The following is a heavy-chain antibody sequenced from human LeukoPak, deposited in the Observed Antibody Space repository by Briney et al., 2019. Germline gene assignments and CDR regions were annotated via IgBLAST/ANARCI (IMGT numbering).Heavy chain of an antibody. CDR3: ARVKSGCSSTSCYNNYYYYGMDV. V-gene: IGHV1-2*02. CDR2: INPNSGGT. D-gene: IGHD2-2*02. J-gene: IGHJ6*02. CDR1: GYTFTGYY. Sequence: VASVKVSCKASGYTFTGYYMHWVRQAPGQGLEWMGWINPNSGGTNYAQKFQGRVTMTRDTSISAAYMELSRLRSDDTAVYYYARVKSGCSSTSCYNNYYYYGMDVWGQGTTVTVSS.